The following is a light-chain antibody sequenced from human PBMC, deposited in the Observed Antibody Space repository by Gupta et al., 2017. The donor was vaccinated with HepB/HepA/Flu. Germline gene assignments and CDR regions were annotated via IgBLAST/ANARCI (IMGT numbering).Light chain of an antibody. Sequence: DVVLTLSPDSLAVSLGERATIDCTSSQNVLYTPTNRDYLAWYQQKPGQPPRLLISWASTRESGVPDRFSGSGSRTQFTLTISSLQAEDFAIYYCQHYHYSFFTFGHGTKVEIK. CDR3: QHYHYSFFT. CDR2: WAS. V-gene: IGKV4-1*01. CDR1: QNVLYTPTNRDY. J-gene: IGKJ3*01.